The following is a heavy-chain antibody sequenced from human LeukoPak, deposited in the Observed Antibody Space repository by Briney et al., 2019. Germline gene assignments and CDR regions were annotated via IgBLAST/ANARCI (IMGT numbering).Heavy chain of an antibody. D-gene: IGHD3-10*02. CDR1: GFIFDDYT. Sequence: GGSLRLSCAASGFIFDDYTMHWVRQTPGKGLEWVSLISWDGGSTYYADSVKGRFTISRDNAKNSLYLQMNSLRAEDTAVYYCAELGITMIGGVWGKGTTVTISS. J-gene: IGHJ6*04. CDR3: AELGITMIGGV. V-gene: IGHV3-43*01. CDR2: ISWDGGST.